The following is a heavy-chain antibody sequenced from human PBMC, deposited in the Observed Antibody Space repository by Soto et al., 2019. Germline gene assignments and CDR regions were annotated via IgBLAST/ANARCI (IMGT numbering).Heavy chain of an antibody. CDR2: ISGSRGTT. CDR3: ETTPYCSPTSCYTYYYDMDV. Sequence: EVQLLESGGGLIQPEGSLRLSCVASGFIFSDYAMSWVRQAPGKGLEWISTISGSRGTTYYADSVKGRFTISRDNSKNTLYLHMNSLSAEDTAVYYCETTPYCSPTSCYTYYYDMDVWGQGTTVTVSS. CDR1: GFIFSDYA. J-gene: IGHJ6*02. D-gene: IGHD2-2*01. V-gene: IGHV3-23*01.